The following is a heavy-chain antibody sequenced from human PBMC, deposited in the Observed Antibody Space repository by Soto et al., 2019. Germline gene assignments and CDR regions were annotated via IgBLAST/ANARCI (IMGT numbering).Heavy chain of an antibody. D-gene: IGHD1-26*01. J-gene: IGHJ4*02. Sequence: QVQLQESGPGLVKPSETLSLTCTVSGASVSSGNYYWSWIRQPPGKGPECIGYISYSGSTNYNPSLKSRVTISIDTSKNQLSLKLSSVTAADTAVYYCARGSGSYYAYWGQGTLVTVSS. CDR1: GASVSSGNYY. V-gene: IGHV4-61*01. CDR2: ISYSGST. CDR3: ARGSGSYYAY.